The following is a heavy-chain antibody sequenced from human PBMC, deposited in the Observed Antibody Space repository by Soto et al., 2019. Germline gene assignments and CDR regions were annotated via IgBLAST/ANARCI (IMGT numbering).Heavy chain of an antibody. CDR3: AKDLRSSSLYSFDY. J-gene: IGHJ4*02. D-gene: IGHD6-6*01. V-gene: IGHV3-9*01. Sequence: GGSLRLSCAASGFTFDDYAMHWVRQAPGKGLEWVSGISWNSGSIGYADSVKGRFTISRDNAKNSLYLQMNSLRAEDTALYYCAKDLRSSSLYSFDYWGQGTLVTVSS. CDR2: ISWNSGSI. CDR1: GFTFDDYA.